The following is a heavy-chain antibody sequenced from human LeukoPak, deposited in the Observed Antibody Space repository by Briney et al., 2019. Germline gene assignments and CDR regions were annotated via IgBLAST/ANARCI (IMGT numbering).Heavy chain of an antibody. CDR3: ARLSTKMVRGVIVAFDI. V-gene: IGHV1-18*01. Sequence: ASVKVSCKASGYTFTSYGISWVRQAPGQGLEWMGWISAYNGNTNYAQKLQGRVTMTTDTSTSTAYMELGSLRSDDTAVYYCARLSTKMVRGVIVAFDIWGQGTMVTVSS. CDR2: ISAYNGNT. J-gene: IGHJ3*02. CDR1: GYTFTSYG. D-gene: IGHD3-10*01.